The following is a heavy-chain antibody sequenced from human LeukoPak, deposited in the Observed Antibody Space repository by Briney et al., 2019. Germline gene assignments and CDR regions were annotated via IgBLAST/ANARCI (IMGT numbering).Heavy chain of an antibody. CDR3: ARGEYYYGLGFWFDP. J-gene: IGHJ5*02. D-gene: IGHD3-10*01. Sequence: SETLSLTCAVYGGSFSGYYWSWIRQPPGKELEWIGEINHSGSTNYNPSLKSRVTISVDTSKNQFSLKLSSVTAADTAVYYCARGEYYYGLGFWFDPWGQGTLVTVSS. V-gene: IGHV4-34*01. CDR2: INHSGST. CDR1: GGSFSGYY.